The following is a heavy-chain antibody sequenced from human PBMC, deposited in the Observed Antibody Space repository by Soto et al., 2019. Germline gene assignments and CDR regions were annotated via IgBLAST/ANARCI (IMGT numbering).Heavy chain of an antibody. CDR1: GFTFSSYA. V-gene: IGHV3-23*01. D-gene: IGHD6-19*01. Sequence: GGSLRLSCAASGFTFSSYAMNWVRQGPGKGLEWVSVISGRGGSTYYADSVKGRFTISRDNSKNTLYLQMNSLRAEDTAVYYCASRSSGWYFDYWGQGTLVTVSS. J-gene: IGHJ4*02. CDR2: ISGRGGST. CDR3: ASRSSGWYFDY.